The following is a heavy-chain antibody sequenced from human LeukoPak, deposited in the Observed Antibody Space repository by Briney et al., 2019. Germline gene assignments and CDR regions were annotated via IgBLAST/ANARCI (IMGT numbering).Heavy chain of an antibody. Sequence: SETLSLTCTVSGGSISSSSYYWSWIRQPPGKGLEWIGYIYYSGSTNYNPSLKSRVTISVDTSKNQFSLKLSSVTAADTAVYYCARFTTYYYDSSGYPSSTFDYWGQGTLVTVSS. CDR1: GGSISSSSYY. V-gene: IGHV4-61*01. CDR3: ARFTTYYYDSSGYPSSTFDY. D-gene: IGHD3-22*01. J-gene: IGHJ4*02. CDR2: IYYSGST.